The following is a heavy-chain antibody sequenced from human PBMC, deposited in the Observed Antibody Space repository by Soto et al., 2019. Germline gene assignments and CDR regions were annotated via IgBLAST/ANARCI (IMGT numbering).Heavy chain of an antibody. J-gene: IGHJ4*02. CDR1: GGSISSGDYY. CDR3: ARTEGGEGVTLDY. Sequence: QVQLQESGPGLVKPSQTLSPTCTVSGGSISSGDYYWSWIRQPPGKGLEWIGYIYYSGSTYYNPSLKRRVTLSVDTSKNQFSLKLSPVTAADTAVYYCARTEGGEGVTLDYWGQGTLVTVSS. CDR2: IYYSGST. D-gene: IGHD3-16*01. V-gene: IGHV4-30-4*01.